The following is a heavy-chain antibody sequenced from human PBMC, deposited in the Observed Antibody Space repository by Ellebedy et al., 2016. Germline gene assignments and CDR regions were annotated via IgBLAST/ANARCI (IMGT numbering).Heavy chain of an antibody. CDR2: ISSTGSNI. Sequence: GGSLRLXXTASGLNFNTFFMSWVRQAPGKGLEWVSSISSTGSNIFYADSVKGRFTISRDNARNSLFLQMNSLRAEDTAVYYCARGVGGTSLNWFDPWGQGTLVTVSS. CDR1: GLNFNTFF. V-gene: IGHV3-21*01. D-gene: IGHD3-16*01. J-gene: IGHJ5*02. CDR3: ARGVGGTSLNWFDP.